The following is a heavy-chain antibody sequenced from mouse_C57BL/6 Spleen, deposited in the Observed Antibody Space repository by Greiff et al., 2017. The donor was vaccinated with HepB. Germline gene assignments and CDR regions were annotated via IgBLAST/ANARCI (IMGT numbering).Heavy chain of an antibody. CDR3: ARLEDGYGYYFDY. CDR1: GYTFTSYW. J-gene: IGHJ2*01. D-gene: IGHD2-2*01. V-gene: IGHV1-69*01. CDR2: IDPSDSYT. Sequence: QVQLQQPGAELVMPGASVKLSCKASGYTFTSYWMHWVKQRPGQGLEWIGEIDPSDSYTNYNQKFKGKSTLTVDKSSSTAYMQLSSLTSEDSAVYYCARLEDGYGYYFDYWGQATTLTVSS.